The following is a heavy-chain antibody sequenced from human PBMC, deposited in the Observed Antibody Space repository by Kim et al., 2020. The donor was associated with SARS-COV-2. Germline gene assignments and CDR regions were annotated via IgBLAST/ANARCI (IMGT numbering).Heavy chain of an antibody. Sequence: GGSLRLSCAASGFSFDIYGMNWVRQAPGKGLEWVDTIKPAGSATYYAASVKGRFTISRDNAKNSLYLQMNSLRTEDTARYYCARECSRMAPDGWWGLGPWGHGPLVTVSS. V-gene: IGHV3-7*01. CDR3: ARECSRMAPDGWWGLGP. D-gene: IGHD2-15*01. J-gene: IGHJ5*02. CDR1: GFSFDIYG. CDR2: IKPAGSAT.